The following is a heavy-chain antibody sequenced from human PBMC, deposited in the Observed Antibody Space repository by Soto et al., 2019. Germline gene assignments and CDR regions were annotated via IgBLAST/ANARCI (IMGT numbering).Heavy chain of an antibody. CDR1: GYTFSNYA. Sequence: ASVKVSCKASGYTFSNYAMHWVRQAPGQRLEWMGWINAGNGNTKYSQKFQGRVTITRDTFASTAYMELSSLRSEDTAVYYCATDRKGNTVILYNSFDPWGQGTLLTVS. J-gene: IGHJ5*02. V-gene: IGHV1-3*01. CDR2: INAGNGNT. D-gene: IGHD4-4*01. CDR3: ATDRKGNTVILYNSFDP.